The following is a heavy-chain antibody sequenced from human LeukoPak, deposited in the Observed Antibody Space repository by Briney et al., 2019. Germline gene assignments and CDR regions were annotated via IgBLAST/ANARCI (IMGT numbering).Heavy chain of an antibody. J-gene: IGHJ4*02. CDR3: ARGGASSIPLDY. V-gene: IGHV4-34*01. D-gene: IGHD2-2*02. CDR1: GGSFSDYY. CDR2: ISNSGST. Sequence: PSETLSLTCAVYGGSFSDYYWSWIRQPPGKGLEWIGHISNSGSTHYSPSLSSRVTISLDTSKNQFSLKLRSVTAADTAVYYCARGGASSIPLDYWGRGTLVTVSS.